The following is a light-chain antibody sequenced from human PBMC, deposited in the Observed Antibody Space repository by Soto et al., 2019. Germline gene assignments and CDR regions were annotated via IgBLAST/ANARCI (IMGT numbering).Light chain of an antibody. CDR2: GAA. CDR1: QSVRSN. V-gene: IGKV3-15*01. J-gene: IGKJ2*01. CDR3: QQYDNWPLYT. Sequence: DIVMTQSPVTLSVSPGERATLSCRASQSVRSNLAWYQQKPGQAPRLLIYGAATRATGIPARFSGSGSGTEFILTISSLQSEDCAVYYCQQYDNWPLYTFGQGTKLEIK.